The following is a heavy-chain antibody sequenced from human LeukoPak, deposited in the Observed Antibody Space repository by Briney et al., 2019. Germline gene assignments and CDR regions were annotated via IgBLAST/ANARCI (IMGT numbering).Heavy chain of an antibody. CDR2: IIPIFGTA. CDR1: GGTFISYA. Sequence: GASVRVSCKASGGTFISYAISWVRQAPGQGLEWMGGIIPIFGTANYAQKFQGRVTITADESTSTAYMELSSLRSEDTAVYYCARGHAVRGVIITNYYYGMDVWGQGTTVTVSS. V-gene: IGHV1-69*13. J-gene: IGHJ6*02. CDR3: ARGHAVRGVIITNYYYGMDV. D-gene: IGHD3-10*01.